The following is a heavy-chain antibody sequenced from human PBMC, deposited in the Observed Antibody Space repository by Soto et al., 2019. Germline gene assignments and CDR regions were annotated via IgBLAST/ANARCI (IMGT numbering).Heavy chain of an antibody. J-gene: IGHJ4*02. CDR3: ARESYRGYSYGSFDF. D-gene: IGHD5-18*01. CDR2: ISYSGST. V-gene: IGHV4-61*01. CDR1: GGSVSSGSYY. Sequence: SETLSLTCTVSGGSVSSGSYYWNWVRQPPGKRLEWIGYISYSGSTNHNPSLKSRVTISVDTSKNQFSLNLTSVTAADTAVYYCARESYRGYSYGSFDFWGQGSLVTVSS.